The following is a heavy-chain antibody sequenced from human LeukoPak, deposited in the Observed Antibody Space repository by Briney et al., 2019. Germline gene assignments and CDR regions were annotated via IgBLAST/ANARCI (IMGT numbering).Heavy chain of an antibody. Sequence: GGSLRLSCAASGFTFSSYGMHWVRQAPGKGLEWVAFIRYDGSNKYYADSVKGRFTNSRDNSKNTLYLQMNSLRAEDTAVYYCARSSGSYYGYMDVWGKGTTVTVSS. J-gene: IGHJ6*03. CDR1: GFTFSSYG. D-gene: IGHD1-26*01. CDR3: ARSSGSYYGYMDV. V-gene: IGHV3-30*02. CDR2: IRYDGSNK.